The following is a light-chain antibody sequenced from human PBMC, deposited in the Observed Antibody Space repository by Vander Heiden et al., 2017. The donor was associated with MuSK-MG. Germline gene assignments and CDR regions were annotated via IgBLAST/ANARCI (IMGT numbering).Light chain of an antibody. CDR1: QDISNY. V-gene: IGKV1-33*01. J-gene: IGKJ4*01. CDR3: QQYDNLLLT. CDR2: DAS. Sequence: DIQMTQAPSPPSASVGDRVTITCQASQDISNYLNWYQQKPGKAPKLLIYDASNLETGVPSRFSGSGSGTDFTFTISSLQPEDIATYYCQQYDNLLLTFGGGTKVEIK.